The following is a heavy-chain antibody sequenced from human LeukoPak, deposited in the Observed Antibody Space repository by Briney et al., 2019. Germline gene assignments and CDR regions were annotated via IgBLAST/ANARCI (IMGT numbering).Heavy chain of an antibody. D-gene: IGHD1-26*01. CDR2: IYYSGST. CDR1: GGSISSSSYY. V-gene: IGHV4-39*01. Sequence: PSETLSLTCTVSGGSISSSSYYWGWIRQPPGKGLEWIGSIYYSGSTYYNPSLKSRVTISVDTSKNQFSLKLSSVTAADTAVYYCARAVGSSESNWFDPWGQGTLATVSS. J-gene: IGHJ5*02. CDR3: ARAVGSSESNWFDP.